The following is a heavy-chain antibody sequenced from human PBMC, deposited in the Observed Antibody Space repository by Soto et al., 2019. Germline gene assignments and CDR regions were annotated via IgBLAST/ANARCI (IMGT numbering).Heavy chain of an antibody. Sequence: PGGSLRLSCAASGFTFSSYAMTWVRQAPGKGLEWVSTISGTGGNTYYADSVKGRFTISRDNSKNTLYLQMNSLRAEDTAVYYCAKLRGCSGGSCYGMDVWGQGTTVTVSS. D-gene: IGHD2-15*01. CDR1: GFTFSSYA. V-gene: IGHV3-23*01. J-gene: IGHJ6*02. CDR3: AKLRGCSGGSCYGMDV. CDR2: ISGTGGNT.